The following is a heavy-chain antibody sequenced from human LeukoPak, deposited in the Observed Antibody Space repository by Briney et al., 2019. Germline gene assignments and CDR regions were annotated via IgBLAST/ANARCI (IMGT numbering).Heavy chain of an antibody. V-gene: IGHV4-34*01. Sequence: SETLSLTCAVYGGSFSGYYWSWIRQPPGKGLEWIGVINHSGSTNYNPSLKSRVTISVDTSKNQFSLKLSSVTAADTAVYYCAARYYDFWSGYYTGDYWGQGTLVTVSS. CDR1: GGSFSGYY. CDR3: AARYYDFWSGYYTGDY. CDR2: INHSGST. J-gene: IGHJ4*02. D-gene: IGHD3-3*01.